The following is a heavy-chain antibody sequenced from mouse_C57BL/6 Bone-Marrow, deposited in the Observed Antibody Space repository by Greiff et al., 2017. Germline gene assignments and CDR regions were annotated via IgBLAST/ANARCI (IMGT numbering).Heavy chain of an antibody. V-gene: IGHV5-9*01. CDR3: ARRGSSYFDY. Sequence: EVKVVESGGGLVKPGGSLKLSCAASGFTFSSYTMSWVRQTPEKRLEWVATISGGGGNTYYPDSVKGRFTISRDNAKNTLYLQMSSLRSEDTALYYCARRGSSYFDYWGQGTTLTVSS. J-gene: IGHJ2*01. CDR1: GFTFSSYT. CDR2: ISGGGGNT.